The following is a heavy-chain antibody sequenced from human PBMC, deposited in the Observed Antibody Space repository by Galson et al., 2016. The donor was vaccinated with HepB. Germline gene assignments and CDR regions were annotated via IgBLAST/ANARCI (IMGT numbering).Heavy chain of an antibody. CDR2: MNTNSGITGYAQSGIT. CDR3: AGGPLAPYSRGLDH. V-gene: IGHV1-8*01. Sequence: SVKVSCKAAGYTFTSYDINWVRQATGQGLEWMGWMNTNSGITGYAQSGITGYAQKFQGRVTMTRDTSINTAYLELSSLRYEDTAVYYCAGGPLAPYSRGLDHWGQGTLVTVSS. J-gene: IGHJ4*02. CDR1: GYTFTSYD. D-gene: IGHD3-10*01.